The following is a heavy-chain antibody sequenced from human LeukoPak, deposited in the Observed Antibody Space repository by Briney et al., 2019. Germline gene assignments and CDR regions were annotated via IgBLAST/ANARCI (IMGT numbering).Heavy chain of an antibody. CDR3: ARIGYSSSSLDY. CDR2: ISYDGSNK. D-gene: IGHD6-13*01. V-gene: IGHV3-30*04. CDR1: GFTFSNYA. Sequence: PGRSLRLSCAASGFTFSNYAMHWVRQAPGKGLEWVAVISYDGSNKYYADSVKGRFTISRDNSKNTLYLQMSSLRAEDTAVYYCARIGYSSSSLDYWGQGTLVTVSS. J-gene: IGHJ4*02.